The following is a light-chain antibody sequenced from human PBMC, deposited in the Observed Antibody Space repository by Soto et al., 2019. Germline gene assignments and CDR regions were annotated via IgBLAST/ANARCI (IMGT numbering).Light chain of an antibody. CDR3: QQYNKWPGT. CDR1: QSVSGN. J-gene: IGKJ1*01. CDR2: GAS. Sequence: EIVMTQSPVTLSVSPGERVTLSCRASQSVSGNLAWYQQKPGQSPRLLFYGASTRATGVPARFIGSGSETEFTLAISSLQSEDSAVYYCQQYNKWPGTFGQGTKVEIK. V-gene: IGKV3-15*01.